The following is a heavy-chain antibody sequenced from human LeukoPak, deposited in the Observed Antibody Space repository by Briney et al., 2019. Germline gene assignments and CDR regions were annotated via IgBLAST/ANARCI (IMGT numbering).Heavy chain of an antibody. CDR1: GGSISSHY. CDR2: IFYSGST. D-gene: IGHD5-18*01. Sequence: SETLSLTCTVSGGSISSHYWSWIRQPPGKGLEWIGYIFYSGSTNYNPSLKSRVTISVDTSKNQFSLKLRSVTAADTAVYYCARDQLRIQLWLRGSWFDPWGQGTLVTVSS. V-gene: IGHV4-59*11. J-gene: IGHJ5*02. CDR3: ARDQLRIQLWLRGSWFDP.